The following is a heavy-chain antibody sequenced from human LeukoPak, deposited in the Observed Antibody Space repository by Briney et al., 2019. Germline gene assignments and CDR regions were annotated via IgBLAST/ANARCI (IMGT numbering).Heavy chain of an antibody. J-gene: IGHJ4*02. Sequence: GGSLRLSCAASGFTFSSYAMNWARQAPGKGLEWVSAIGGGGDTIYYTDSVKGRFTISRDNSKNTLYLQMNSLRVDDTAVYYCAKGTATPGYLDYWGQGTLVTVST. CDR3: AKGTATPGYLDY. CDR1: GFTFSSYA. CDR2: IGGGGDTI. V-gene: IGHV3-23*01. D-gene: IGHD1-1*01.